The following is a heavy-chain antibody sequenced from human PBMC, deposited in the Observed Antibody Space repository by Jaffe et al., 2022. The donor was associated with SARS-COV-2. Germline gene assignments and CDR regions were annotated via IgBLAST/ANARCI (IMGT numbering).Heavy chain of an antibody. V-gene: IGHV5-51*01. D-gene: IGHD2-8*02. Sequence: EVQLVQSGAEVKKPGESLKISCKGSGYSFTNCWIGWVRQMPGKGLEWMGIIYPADSDTQYSPSFQGQVTISADTSSNTAYLQWSSLKASDTAKYYCTRRAWCEGDACYPNDNWFDSWGQGTQVTVSS. CDR1: GYSFTNCW. CDR3: TRRAWCEGDACYPNDNWFDS. CDR2: IYPADSDT. J-gene: IGHJ5*01.